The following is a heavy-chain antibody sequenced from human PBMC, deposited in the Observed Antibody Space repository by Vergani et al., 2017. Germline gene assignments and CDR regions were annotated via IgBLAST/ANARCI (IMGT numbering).Heavy chain of an antibody. J-gene: IGHJ1*01. CDR3: AKDRRGYCSSTSCYTAKYFQH. V-gene: IGHV3-30*18. CDR1: GFTFSSYG. D-gene: IGHD2-2*02. Sequence: VHLAESGGGFFQPGGSLRLSCAASGFTFSSYGMHWVRQAPGKGLEWVAVISYDGSNKYYADSVKGRFTISRDNSKNTLYLQMNSLRAEDTAVYYCAKDRRGYCSSTSCYTAKYFQHWGQGTLVTVSS. CDR2: ISYDGSNK.